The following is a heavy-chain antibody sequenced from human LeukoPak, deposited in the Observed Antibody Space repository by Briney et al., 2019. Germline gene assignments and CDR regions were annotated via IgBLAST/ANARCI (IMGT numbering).Heavy chain of an antibody. J-gene: IGHJ5*02. CDR3: ARTYCSSTSCYEDWFDP. D-gene: IGHD2-2*01. V-gene: IGHV4-59*01. CDR2: IYYSGST. CDR1: GGSISSYY. Sequence: SETLSLTCTVSGGSISSYYWSWIRQPPGKGLEWIGYIYYSGSTNYNPSLKSRVTISVDTSKNQFSLKLSSVTAADTAVYYCARTYCSSTSCYEDWFDPWGQGTLVTLSS.